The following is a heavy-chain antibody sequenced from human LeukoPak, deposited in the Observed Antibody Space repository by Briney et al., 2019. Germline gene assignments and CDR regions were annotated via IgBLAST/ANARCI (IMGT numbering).Heavy chain of an antibody. Sequence: PGGSLRLSCAAPVFTFRSYVMYWVRQAPGKGLEWVSFIWDDGSNKYYADSVKGRFTISRDNSKNTLYLQINSLRAEYTAVYYCAKGEIAAAGHFDYWGQGTLVTVSS. J-gene: IGHJ4*02. CDR3: AKGEIAAAGHFDY. V-gene: IGHV3-30*02. CDR2: IWDDGSNK. D-gene: IGHD6-13*01. CDR1: VFTFRSYV.